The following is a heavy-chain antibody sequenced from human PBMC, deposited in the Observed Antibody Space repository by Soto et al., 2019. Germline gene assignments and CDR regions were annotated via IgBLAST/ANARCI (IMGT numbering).Heavy chain of an antibody. V-gene: IGHV6-1*01. J-gene: IGHJ4*02. Sequence: SQTLSLTCAISGDSVSSNSAAWNWISQSPSRGLEWLGRTYYRSKWYNDYAVSVKGRVTINPDTSKNQFSLQLNSVTPEDTAVYYCVRDLVAVAGGRFDYWGQGTLVTVSS. D-gene: IGHD6-19*01. CDR3: VRDLVAVAGGRFDY. CDR2: TYYRSKWYN. CDR1: GDSVSSNSAA.